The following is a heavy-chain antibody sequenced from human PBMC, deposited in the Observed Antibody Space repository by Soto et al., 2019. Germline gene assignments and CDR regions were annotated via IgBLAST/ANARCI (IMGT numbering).Heavy chain of an antibody. CDR1: GGSISSGGYS. CDR2: IYHSGST. D-gene: IGHD6-25*01. V-gene: IGHV4-30-2*01. J-gene: IGHJ3*01. Sequence: QLQLQESGSGLVKPSQTLSLTCAVSGGSISSGGYSWSWIRQPPGKGLEWIGYIYHSGSTYYNPSLKSRVTISVDRSKNQFSLKLSSVTAADTAVYYCARVNKGKVPAVDAFDLWGQGTMVTVSS. CDR3: ARVNKGKVPAVDAFDL.